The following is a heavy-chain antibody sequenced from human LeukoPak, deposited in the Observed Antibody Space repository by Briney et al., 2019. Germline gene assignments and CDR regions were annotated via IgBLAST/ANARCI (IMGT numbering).Heavy chain of an antibody. J-gene: IGHJ6*03. CDR2: IYHSGTT. Sequence: SETLSLTCTVSGYSISSGYYWGWIRQPPGKGLEWIGSIYHSGTTYYNPSLKSRVTISVDTSKNQFSLKLSSVTAADTAVYYCARTGGSFYFYYYMDVWGKGTTVTVSS. D-gene: IGHD3-10*01. CDR3: ARTGGSFYFYYYMDV. CDR1: GYSISSGYY. V-gene: IGHV4-38-2*02.